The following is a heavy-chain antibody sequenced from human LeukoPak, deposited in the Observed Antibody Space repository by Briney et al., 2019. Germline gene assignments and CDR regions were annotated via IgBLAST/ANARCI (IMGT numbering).Heavy chain of an antibody. J-gene: IGHJ4*02. D-gene: IGHD3-10*01. Sequence: SETLSLTCTVSGGSSRSNSYYWGWIRQPPGKGLEVVGRMYYSGSSYYHPSLKSRVTISIDTSKNQFSLKLYSVTAADTALYYCARYTRGTYYFDSWGQGTLVTVSS. CDR2: MYYSGSS. V-gene: IGHV4-39*01. CDR3: ARYTRGTYYFDS. CDR1: GGSSRSNSYY.